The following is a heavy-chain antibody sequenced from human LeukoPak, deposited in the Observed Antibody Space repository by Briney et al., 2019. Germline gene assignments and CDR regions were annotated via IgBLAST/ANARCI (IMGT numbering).Heavy chain of an antibody. Sequence: SETLSLTCTVSGDSINSNPYSWAWIRQPPGKGLEWIGSIYYSGRSYYKVSLKSRVIISLDTPNNQFSPKVSSVTAADTALYYCARVPLSTAYLHYYSMDVWGKGTTVTVSS. CDR3: ARVPLSTAYLHYYSMDV. D-gene: IGHD2-21*02. CDR2: IYYSGRS. V-gene: IGHV4-39*07. CDR1: GDSINSNPYS. J-gene: IGHJ6*03.